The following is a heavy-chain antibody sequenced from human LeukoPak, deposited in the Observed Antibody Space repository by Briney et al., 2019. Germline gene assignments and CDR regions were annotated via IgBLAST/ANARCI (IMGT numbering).Heavy chain of an antibody. CDR1: GGSFSGYY. V-gene: IGHV4-34*01. CDR2: INHSGST. J-gene: IGHJ5*02. D-gene: IGHD2-2*01. Sequence: SETLSLTCAVYGGSFSGYYWSWIRQPPGKGLEGIGEINHSGSTNYNPSLKSRVTISVDTSKNQFSLKLSSVTAADTAVYYCARGRRYCSSTSCYAGWFDPWGQGTLVTVSS. CDR3: ARGRRYCSSTSCYAGWFDP.